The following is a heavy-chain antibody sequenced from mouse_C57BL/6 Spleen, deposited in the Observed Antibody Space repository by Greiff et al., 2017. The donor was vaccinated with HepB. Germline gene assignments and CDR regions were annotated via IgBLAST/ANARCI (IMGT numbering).Heavy chain of an antibody. Sequence: QVQLKQPGAELVRPGSSVKLSCKASGYTFTSYWMDWVKQRPGQGLEWIGNIYPSDSETHYNQKFKDKATLTVDKSSSTAYMQLSSLTSEDSAVYYCARPYGSSPYYFDYWGQGTTLTVSS. J-gene: IGHJ2*01. D-gene: IGHD1-1*01. CDR3: ARPYGSSPYYFDY. V-gene: IGHV1-61*01. CDR1: GYTFTSYW. CDR2: IYPSDSET.